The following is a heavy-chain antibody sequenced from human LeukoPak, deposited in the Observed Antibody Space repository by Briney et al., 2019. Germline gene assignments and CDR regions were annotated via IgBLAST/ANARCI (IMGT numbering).Heavy chain of an antibody. D-gene: IGHD4-23*01. CDR2: IYYSGST. Sequence: PSETLSLTCAVYGGSFSGYYWSWIRQHPGKGLEWIGYIYYSGSTYYNPSLKSRVTISVDTSKNQFSLKLSSVTAADTAVYYCARGGNYEFSCFDYWGQGTLVTVSS. V-gene: IGHV4-31*11. CDR3: ARGGNYEFSCFDY. J-gene: IGHJ4*02. CDR1: GGSFSGYY.